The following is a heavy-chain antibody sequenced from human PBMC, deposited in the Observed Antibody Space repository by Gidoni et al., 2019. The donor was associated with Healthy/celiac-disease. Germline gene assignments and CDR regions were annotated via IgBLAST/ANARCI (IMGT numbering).Heavy chain of an antibody. CDR1: GYIFTSYH. CDR2: ISPSGGAT. Sequence: QVQLVQSGAAVKKPGASVKVSCKASGYIFTSYHMHWVRQAPGQGLEWVGIISPSGGATDYAQKFQGRLTMTRDTSTSTVYMELSSLISEDTAVYYCAREPGTSCSFDYWGQGTLVTVSS. V-gene: IGHV1-46*01. D-gene: IGHD2-2*01. J-gene: IGHJ4*02. CDR3: AREPGTSCSFDY.